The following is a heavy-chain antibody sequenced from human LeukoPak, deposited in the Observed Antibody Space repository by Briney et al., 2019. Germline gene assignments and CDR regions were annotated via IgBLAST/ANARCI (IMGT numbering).Heavy chain of an antibody. V-gene: IGHV3-66*01. J-gene: IGHJ4*02. CDR2: IYSGGNT. CDR1: GFTVSSNY. CDR3: ARDPYGLYYFDY. Sequence: GGSLRLSCAASGFTVSSNYMNWVRQAPGKGLEWVSVIYSGGNTYYADSVKGRFTISGDNSKSALYLQMNSLRAEDTAAYYCARDPYGLYYFDYWGQGTLVTVSS. D-gene: IGHD3/OR15-3a*01.